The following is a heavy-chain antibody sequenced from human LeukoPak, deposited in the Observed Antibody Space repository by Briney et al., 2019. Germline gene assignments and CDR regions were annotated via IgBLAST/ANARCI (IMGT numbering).Heavy chain of an antibody. CDR3: ARGKLVYCSGGSCYPYYFDY. CDR2: ICCNGGST. J-gene: IGHJ4*02. D-gene: IGHD2-15*01. Sequence: GWSLTLSFAASGFIFSSYAMHWLGQAGGKGLEYVSAICCNGGSTYYARSVEGRFTISRDNFQNPLYLQMGCLRAEDMAVYYCARGKLVYCSGGSCYPYYFDYWGQGTLVTVSS. CDR1: GFIFSSYA. V-gene: IGHV3-64*01.